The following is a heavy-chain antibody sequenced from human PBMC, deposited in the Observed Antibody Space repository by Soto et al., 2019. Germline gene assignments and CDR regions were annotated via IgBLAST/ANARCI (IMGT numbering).Heavy chain of an antibody. V-gene: IGHV3-7*03. CDR1: GFTFSSYW. J-gene: IGHJ4*02. D-gene: IGHD5-18*01. CDR3: VRDFEGRYGYGPFDY. Sequence: GSLILSCAASGFTFSSYWMSLVRQAPGKGLEWVANIKQDGSENYYVDSVRGRFTISRDNAKNSLYLQMNSLRAEDTAVYYCVRDFEGRYGYGPFDYWGQATLVTVSS. CDR2: IKQDGSEN.